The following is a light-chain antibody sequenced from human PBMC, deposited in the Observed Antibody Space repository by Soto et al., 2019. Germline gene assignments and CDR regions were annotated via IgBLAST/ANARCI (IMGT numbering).Light chain of an antibody. V-gene: IGKV1-5*01. J-gene: IGKJ1*01. CDR2: DAS. Sequence: DIQMTQSPSTLSASVGDRVTITCRASQRINSWLAWYQQKPGKAPKLLIYDASSLESGVPSRFSGSGSGTEFTLTISTLQPDDFASYYCQQYNTYSLWTFGQGTKVEIK. CDR1: QRINSW. CDR3: QQYNTYSLWT.